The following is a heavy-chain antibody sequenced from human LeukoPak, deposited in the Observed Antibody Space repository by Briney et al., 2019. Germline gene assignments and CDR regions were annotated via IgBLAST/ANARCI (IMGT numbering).Heavy chain of an antibody. D-gene: IGHD2-15*01. J-gene: IGHJ4*02. Sequence: GGSLRLSCAASGFTFSSYSMNWVRQTPGKGLEWVSSISSSSSYIYYADSVKGRFTISRDNAKNSLYLQMNSLRAEDTAVYYCAKEGGIVVVVAATADYWGQGTLVTVSS. CDR2: ISSSSSYI. CDR3: AKEGGIVVVVAATADY. V-gene: IGHV3-21*04. CDR1: GFTFSSYS.